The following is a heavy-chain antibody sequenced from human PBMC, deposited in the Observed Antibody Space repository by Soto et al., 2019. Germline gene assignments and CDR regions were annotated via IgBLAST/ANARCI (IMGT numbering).Heavy chain of an antibody. V-gene: IGHV3-33*01. CDR2: IWYDGSNK. J-gene: IGHJ6*02. CDR3: ARDSIYSSPYGMAV. D-gene: IGHD6-13*01. Sequence: GGSLRLSCAASGFTFSSYGMHWVRQAPGKGLEWVAVIWYDGSNKYYADSVKGRFTISRDNSKNTLYLQMNSLRAEDTAVYYCARDSIYSSPYGMAVWGQGTTVTVSS. CDR1: GFTFSSYG.